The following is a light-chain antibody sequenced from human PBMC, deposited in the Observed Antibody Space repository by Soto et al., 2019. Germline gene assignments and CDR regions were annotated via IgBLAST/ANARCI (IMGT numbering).Light chain of an antibody. CDR2: RNN. J-gene: IGLJ2*01. CDR1: SSNIGSNY. CDR3: AAWDDSLSGVV. Sequence: QSVLTQPPSASGTPGQRVTISCSGSSSNIGSNYVYWYQQLPGTAPKLLIYRNNQRPSGVPYRCSGSKSATSAALAISGLRSEDEADYYCAAWDDSLSGVVFGGGTKLTVL. V-gene: IGLV1-47*01.